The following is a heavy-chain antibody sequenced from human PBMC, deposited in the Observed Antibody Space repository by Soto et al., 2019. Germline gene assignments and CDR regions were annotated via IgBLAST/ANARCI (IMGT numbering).Heavy chain of an antibody. CDR1: GGSFSGYY. CDR3: AEEGHGGYCTNGVCYT. J-gene: IGHJ5*02. Sequence: SETLSLTCAVYGGSFSGYYWSWIRQPPGKGLEWIGEINHSGSTNYNPSLKSRVTISVDTSKNQFSLKLSSVTAADTAVYYCAEEGHGGYCTNGVCYTWGQGTLVTVSS. V-gene: IGHV4-34*01. CDR2: INHSGST. D-gene: IGHD2-8*01.